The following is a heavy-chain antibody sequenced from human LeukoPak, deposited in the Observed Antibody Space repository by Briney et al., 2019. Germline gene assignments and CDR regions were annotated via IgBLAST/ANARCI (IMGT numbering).Heavy chain of an antibody. CDR3: ARCSSSITGWFDP. D-gene: IGHD6-6*01. V-gene: IGHV3-48*01. CDR1: GFTFSSYS. CDR2: ISSSSSTI. J-gene: IGHJ5*02. Sequence: GGSLRLSCAASGFTFSSYSMNWVRQAPGKGLEWVSYISSSSSTIYYADSVKGRFTISRDNAKNSLYLQMNSLRAEDTAVYYCARCSSSITGWFDPWGQGTLVTVSS.